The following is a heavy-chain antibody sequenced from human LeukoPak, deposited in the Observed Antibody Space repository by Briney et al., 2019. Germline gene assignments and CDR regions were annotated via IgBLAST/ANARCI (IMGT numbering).Heavy chain of an antibody. D-gene: IGHD2-8*01. J-gene: IGHJ3*02. V-gene: IGHV4-34*01. Sequence: PSETLSLTCAVYGGSFSGYYWKWIRQPPGKGLEWIGEINHSGSTNYNPSLKSRVTISVHTSKNQFSLKLSSVTAADTAVYYCARGPGVGAFDIWGQGTMVTVSS. CDR3: ARGPGVGAFDI. CDR2: INHSGST. CDR1: GGSFSGYY.